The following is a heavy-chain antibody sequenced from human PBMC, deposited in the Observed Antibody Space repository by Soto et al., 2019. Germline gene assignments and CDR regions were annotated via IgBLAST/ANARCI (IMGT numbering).Heavy chain of an antibody. Sequence: PSETLSLTCTVSGGSISRGDSYWSWIRQHPGGGLEWIGYIYSSESTSYNPSLRSRVAISVDTSDNQFSLNLNSVTAADTAVYYCARTQFYSGSGNYRNLMFDPWGQGIKVTVSS. V-gene: IGHV4-31*03. CDR3: ARTQFYSGSGNYRNLMFDP. CDR2: IYSSEST. J-gene: IGHJ5*02. D-gene: IGHD3-10*01. CDR1: GGSISRGDSY.